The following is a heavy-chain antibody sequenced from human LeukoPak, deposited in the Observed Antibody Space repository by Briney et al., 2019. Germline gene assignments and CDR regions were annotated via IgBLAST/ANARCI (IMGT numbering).Heavy chain of an antibody. D-gene: IGHD1-26*01. Sequence: ASVKVSCKASGYTFTDYYMNWVRQAPGQGLEWMGWVNPNSGGTNSAQKFQGRVTMTRDTSISTAYMELNRLTSDDTAVYYCAAYSGSYGGSFDYWGQGTLVTVSS. CDR2: VNPNSGGT. CDR1: GYTFTDYY. CDR3: AAYSGSYGGSFDY. V-gene: IGHV1-2*02. J-gene: IGHJ4*02.